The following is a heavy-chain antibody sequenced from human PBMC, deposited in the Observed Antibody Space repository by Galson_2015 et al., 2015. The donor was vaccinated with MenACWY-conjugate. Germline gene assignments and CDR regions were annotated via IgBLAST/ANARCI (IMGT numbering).Heavy chain of an antibody. CDR2: IKQDGSET. Sequence: SLRLSCAASGFTFSRYWMSWVRQIPGKGLEWVANIKQDGSETHYVGSVKGRFTISRDNAKNSVYLQMNNLRAEDTAVYYCASGLAYCGGDCYRAFDFWGQGTLVTVSS. V-gene: IGHV3-7*01. CDR3: ASGLAYCGGDCYRAFDF. J-gene: IGHJ4*02. CDR1: GFTFSRYW. D-gene: IGHD2-21*02.